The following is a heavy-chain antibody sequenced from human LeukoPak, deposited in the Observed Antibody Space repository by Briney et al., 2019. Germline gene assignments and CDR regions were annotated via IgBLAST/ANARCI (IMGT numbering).Heavy chain of an antibody. Sequence: ASVKVSCKTSGYTFIGYYLHWVRQAPGQGLEWMGWINPKNGGTNYPQKFQGRVTMTRDRSISTAYMELSRLRSDDTAVYYCARGGTGVVVITPFDYWGQGTLVTVSS. CDR1: GYTFIGYY. V-gene: IGHV1-2*02. CDR3: ARGGTGVVVITPFDY. D-gene: IGHD3-22*01. J-gene: IGHJ4*02. CDR2: INPKNGGT.